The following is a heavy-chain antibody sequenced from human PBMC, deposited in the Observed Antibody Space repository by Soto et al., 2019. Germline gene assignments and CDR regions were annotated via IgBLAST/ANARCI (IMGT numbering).Heavy chain of an antibody. CDR1: GFTFSSYD. CDR2: IAYDVSNN. V-gene: IGHV3-30*18. Sequence: SLRLSCAASGFTFSSYDMHWVRQAPGKGLEWMAVIAYDVSNNYYADSVKGRFTISRDNSKNIVYLQMNSLRPEDTAVYYCAKGAGSSWASDYWGQGTLVTVSS. D-gene: IGHD6-13*01. J-gene: IGHJ4*02. CDR3: AKGAGSSWASDY.